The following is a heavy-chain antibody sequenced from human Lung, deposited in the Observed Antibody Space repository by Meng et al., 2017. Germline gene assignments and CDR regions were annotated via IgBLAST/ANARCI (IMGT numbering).Heavy chain of an antibody. CDR3: GRSDGYIRD. Sequence: EVQLVESGGGLVQPGGALRRSCAASGFTFSTYWMHWARQAPGKGLVWVSHINTDGSSTNYADSVKGRFTISRDNAKNTLYLQMNSLRAEDTAVYYCGRSDGYIRDWGQGTLVTVSS. CDR2: INTDGSST. CDR1: GFTFSTYW. V-gene: IGHV3-74*01. J-gene: IGHJ4*02. D-gene: IGHD5-24*01.